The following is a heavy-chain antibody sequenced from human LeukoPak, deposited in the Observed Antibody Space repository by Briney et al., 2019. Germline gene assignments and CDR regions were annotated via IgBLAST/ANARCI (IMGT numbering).Heavy chain of an antibody. V-gene: IGHV4-39*01. CDR2: IYYSGST. CDR1: GGSISSSSYY. J-gene: IGHJ4*02. Sequence: PSETLSLTCTVSGGSISSSSYYWGWIRQPRGKGVEWIGSIYYSGSTYYNPSLKSRVTISVDTSKNQFSLKLSSVTAADTAVYYCARQYGSGTLTHYWGQGTLVTVSS. CDR3: ARQYGSGTLTHY. D-gene: IGHD3-10*01.